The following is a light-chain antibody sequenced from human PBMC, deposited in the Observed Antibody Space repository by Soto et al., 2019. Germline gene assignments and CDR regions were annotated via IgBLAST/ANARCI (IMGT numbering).Light chain of an antibody. CDR1: TGTVAGGHY. Sequence: QSVVTQEPSLTVSPGGTVTLTCGSSTGTVAGGHYPYWFQQKPGQAPRTLIYNTNNKHSWTPARFSGSLLGGKAALTLSGAQPEDEADYYCLLHYSGSLAFGGGTKLTVL. CDR3: LLHYSGSLA. J-gene: IGLJ3*02. CDR2: NTN. V-gene: IGLV7-46*01.